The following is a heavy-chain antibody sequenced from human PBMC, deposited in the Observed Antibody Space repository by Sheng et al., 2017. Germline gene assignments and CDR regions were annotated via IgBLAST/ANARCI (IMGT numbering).Heavy chain of an antibody. CDR3: ARGGHNFSFDF. V-gene: IGHV3-48*03. CDR1: GFPLSTFE. J-gene: IGHJ4*02. Sequence: EVQLLESGGGLVQSGGSLRLSCAASGFPLSTFEMNWSASLQGRDWSGFRYININSGAIYYADSVKGRFTISRDNAKNSLYLQMNSLRAVDTAIYYCARGGHNFSFDFWGQGTLVTVSS. D-gene: IGHD3-3*01. CDR2: ININSGAI.